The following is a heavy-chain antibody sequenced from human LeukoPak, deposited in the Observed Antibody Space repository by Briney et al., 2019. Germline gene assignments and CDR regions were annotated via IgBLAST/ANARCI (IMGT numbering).Heavy chain of an antibody. D-gene: IGHD3-22*01. CDR3: ARDTDSSGYYYPFAY. CDR1: GGSISSYY. V-gene: IGHV4-4*07. CDR2: IYTSGGT. Sequence: SETLSLTCTVSGGSISSYYWSWIRQPAGKGLEWIGRIYTSGGTNYNPSLKSRVTMSVDTSKNQFSLKLSSVTAADTAVYYCARDTDSSGYYYPFAYWGQGTLVTVSS. J-gene: IGHJ4*02.